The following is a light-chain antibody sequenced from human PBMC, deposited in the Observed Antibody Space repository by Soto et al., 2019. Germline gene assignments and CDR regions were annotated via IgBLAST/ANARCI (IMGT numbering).Light chain of an antibody. CDR2: GAS. V-gene: IGKV3-15*01. J-gene: IGKJ2*01. CDR1: RSVGAS. Sequence: EIVLTQYAAAVSLSTGERATLSCRASRSVGASLAWYQVRPGQAPRLLIYGASTRASGIPYRFSGSGSGTDFTLTINSLQSEDFAVYYCHQYDGCPYTFGQGTKVDIK. CDR3: HQYDGCPYT.